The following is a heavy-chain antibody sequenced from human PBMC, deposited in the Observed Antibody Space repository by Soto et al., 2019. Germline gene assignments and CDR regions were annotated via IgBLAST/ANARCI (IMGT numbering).Heavy chain of an antibody. J-gene: IGHJ4*02. CDR3: AKEKDRVFDY. CDR2: ITWDGGST. Sequence: GGSLRLSCAGSGFPFDDHTLHLVRQIPGKGLEWVSLITWDGGSTFYADSVKGRFTISRDNNKDFVYLQMNSLRTDDTAVYYCAKEKDRVFDYWGQGTPVTVSS. V-gene: IGHV3-43*01. CDR1: GFPFDDHT.